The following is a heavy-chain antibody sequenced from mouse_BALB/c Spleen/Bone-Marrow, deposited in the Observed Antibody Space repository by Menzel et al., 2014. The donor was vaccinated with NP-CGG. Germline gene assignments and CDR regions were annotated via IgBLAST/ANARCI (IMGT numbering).Heavy chain of an antibody. D-gene: IGHD2-3*01. CDR2: ISSGGSYT. Sequence: EVQGVESGGGLVKLGGSLKLSCAASGFTFSNYAMSWVRQTPEKRLEWVAIISSGGSYTYYPDSVKGRFTISRDNAKTILYLQMSSLRSEDTAMYYCARQDGFDYWGQGTTLTVSS. V-gene: IGHV5-9-3*01. CDR3: ARQDGFDY. CDR1: GFTFSNYA. J-gene: IGHJ2*01.